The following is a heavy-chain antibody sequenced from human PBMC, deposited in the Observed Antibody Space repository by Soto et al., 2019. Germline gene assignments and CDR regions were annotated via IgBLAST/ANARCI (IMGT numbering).Heavy chain of an antibody. J-gene: IGHJ4*02. D-gene: IGHD6-19*01. CDR3: ASVDSSGWHYYFDY. CDR2: INPNSGGT. CDR1: VYTFTCYY. Sequence: XSVKVSCQASVYTFTCYYMHWVRQAPGQGLEWMGWINPNSGGTNYAQKFQGRVTMTRDTSISTAYMELSRLRSDDTAVYYCASVDSSGWHYYFDYWGQGTLVTVSS. V-gene: IGHV1-2*02.